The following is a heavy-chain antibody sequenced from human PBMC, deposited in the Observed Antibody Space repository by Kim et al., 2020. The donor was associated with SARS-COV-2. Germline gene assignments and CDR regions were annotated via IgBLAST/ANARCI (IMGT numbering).Heavy chain of an antibody. Sequence: DYAVSVKSRITINPDTSKNQFSLQLNSVTPEDTAVYYCARGPRGGRWFDPWGQGTLVTVSS. CDR3: ARGPRGGRWFDP. V-gene: IGHV6-1*01. J-gene: IGHJ5*02. D-gene: IGHD3-16*01.